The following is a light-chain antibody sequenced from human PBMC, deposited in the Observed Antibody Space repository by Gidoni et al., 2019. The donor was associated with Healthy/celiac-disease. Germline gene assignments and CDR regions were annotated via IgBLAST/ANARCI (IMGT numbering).Light chain of an antibody. CDR1: QNVSSSY. V-gene: IGKV3-20*01. CDR2: GAS. J-gene: IGKJ4*01. Sequence: EIVLTQSPGTLSLSPGERATLSCRARQNVSSSYLAWYQQKPGQAPRLLIYGASSRATGIPDRFSGSGSGTDFTLTISRLEPEDFAVYYCQQYGSSPLTFGGGTKVEIK. CDR3: QQYGSSPLT.